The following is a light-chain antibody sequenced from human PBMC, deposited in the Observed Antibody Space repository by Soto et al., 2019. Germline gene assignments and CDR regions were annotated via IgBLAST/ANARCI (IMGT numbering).Light chain of an antibody. V-gene: IGLV2-23*02. CDR1: DNDIGTYNL. CDR3: CSYGGSRPYV. CDR2: DVS. Sequence: QSVLTQPASVSGSPGQSITISCTGTDNDIGTYNLVSWYQQCPGTAPKVIIFDVSNRPSGVSSRFSGSKSGSTASLTISALQAEDEADYFCCSYGGSRPYVFGTGTQLTVL. J-gene: IGLJ6*01.